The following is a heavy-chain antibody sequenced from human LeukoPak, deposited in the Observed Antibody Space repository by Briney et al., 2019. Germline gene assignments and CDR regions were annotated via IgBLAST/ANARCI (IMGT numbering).Heavy chain of an antibody. CDR2: ISGSGGST. D-gene: IGHD5-18*01. Sequence: GGSLRLSCAASGFTFSSYAMSWVRQAPGKGLEWVSAISGSGGSTYYADSVKGRFTISRDNSKNTLYLQMNSLRAEDTAVYYCAKGKAAMVLCYYGMDVWGQGTTVTVSS. J-gene: IGHJ6*02. V-gene: IGHV3-23*01. CDR3: AKGKAAMVLCYYGMDV. CDR1: GFTFSSYA.